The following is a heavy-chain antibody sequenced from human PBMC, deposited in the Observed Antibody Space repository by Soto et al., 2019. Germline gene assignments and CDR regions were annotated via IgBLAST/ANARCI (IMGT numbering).Heavy chain of an antibody. D-gene: IGHD5-12*01. Sequence: ASVKVSCKASGYTFTGYYMHWVRQAPGQGLEWMGWINPNSGGTNYAQKFQGWVTMTRDTSISTAYMELSRLRSDDTAVYYCARESGYDYPPSLSDDWGQGTLVTVSS. J-gene: IGHJ4*02. CDR3: ARESGYDYPPSLSDD. V-gene: IGHV1-2*04. CDR2: INPNSGGT. CDR1: GYTFTGYY.